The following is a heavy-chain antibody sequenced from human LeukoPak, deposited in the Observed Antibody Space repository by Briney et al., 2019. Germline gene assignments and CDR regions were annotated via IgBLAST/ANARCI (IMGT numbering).Heavy chain of an antibody. CDR1: GYSLSSGYY. CDR2: IYHSGST. Sequence: PSETLSLTCAVSGYSLSSGYYWGWIRQPPGKGLEWIGSIYHSGSTYYNPSLKSRVTISVDTSKNQFSLKLSSVTAADTAVYYCARHPIVVVVAATRGAFDIWGQGTMVTVSS. CDR3: ARHPIVVVVAATRGAFDI. J-gene: IGHJ3*02. V-gene: IGHV4-38-2*01. D-gene: IGHD2-15*01.